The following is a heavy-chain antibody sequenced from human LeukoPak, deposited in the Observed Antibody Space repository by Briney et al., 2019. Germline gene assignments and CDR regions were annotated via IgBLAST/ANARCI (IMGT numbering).Heavy chain of an antibody. CDR1: GFTFSSYA. Sequence: GGSLRLSCAASGFTFSSYAMSWVRQAPGKGLEWVSYISSSSTIYYADSVKGRFTISRDNAKNSLSLQMNSLRAEDTAVYYCARDTIFGVAPFDPWGQGTLVTVSS. D-gene: IGHD3-3*01. CDR2: ISSSSTI. J-gene: IGHJ5*02. CDR3: ARDTIFGVAPFDP. V-gene: IGHV3-48*01.